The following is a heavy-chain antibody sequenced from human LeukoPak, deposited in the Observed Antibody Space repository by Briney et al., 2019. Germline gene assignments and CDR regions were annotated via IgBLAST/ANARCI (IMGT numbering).Heavy chain of an antibody. CDR3: AKVLIAAAGTAGFDY. J-gene: IGHJ4*02. CDR1: GFTFDDYA. Sequence: GGSLRLSCAASGFTFDDYAMHWVRQAPGKGLEWVSGISWNSGSIGYADSVKGRFTISRDNAKNSLYLQMNSLRAEDTALYYCAKVLIAAAGTAGFDYWGQGTLVTVSS. V-gene: IGHV3-9*01. D-gene: IGHD6-13*01. CDR2: ISWNSGSI.